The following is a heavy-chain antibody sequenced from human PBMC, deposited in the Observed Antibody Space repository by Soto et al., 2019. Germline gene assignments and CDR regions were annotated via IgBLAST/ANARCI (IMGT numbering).Heavy chain of an antibody. J-gene: IGHJ4*02. CDR3: ASRDPGTSVDY. CDR1: GGSFTSNNW. Sequence: QVQLQESGPGLVKPSGTLSLTCAVSGGSFTSNNWWTWVRQPPGQGLEWIGEIYRTGSTNYNPSPKSRANISLHKSENPSSLKVPSLPAAGPAVYYCASRDPGTSVDYWGQGTLVTVSS. CDR2: IYRTGST. V-gene: IGHV4-4*02. D-gene: IGHD1-7*01.